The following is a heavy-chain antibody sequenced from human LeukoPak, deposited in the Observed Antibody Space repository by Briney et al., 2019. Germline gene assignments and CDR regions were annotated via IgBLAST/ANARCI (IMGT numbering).Heavy chain of an antibody. V-gene: IGHV4-34*01. J-gene: IGHJ4*02. CDR3: ARVGFYDSSGYYFRGFDY. CDR2: INHSGST. D-gene: IGHD3-22*01. CDR1: GGSFSGYY. Sequence: SETLSLTCAVYGGSFSGYYWSWIRQPPGKGLEWIGEINHSGSTNYNPSLKSRVTISVDTSKKQFSLKLSSVTAADTAVYYCARVGFYDSSGYYFRGFDYWGQGTLVTVSS.